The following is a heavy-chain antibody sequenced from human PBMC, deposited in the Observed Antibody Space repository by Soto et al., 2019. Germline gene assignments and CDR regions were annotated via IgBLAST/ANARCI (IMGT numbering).Heavy chain of an antibody. CDR3: VSDRGYGHASVPYS. D-gene: IGHD5-18*01. Sequence: QAQLVESGGGVVQPGRSLRLSCAASGFTFSSYGMHWVRQAPGTGLECVAVISYDGGLQHYADSVKGRFTISRDNSKNMLLLQMNSLRAEDTAVYYCVSDRGYGHASVPYSWGQGTLVSVSS. CDR1: GFTFSSYG. CDR2: ISYDGGLQ. J-gene: IGHJ4*02. V-gene: IGHV3-30*03.